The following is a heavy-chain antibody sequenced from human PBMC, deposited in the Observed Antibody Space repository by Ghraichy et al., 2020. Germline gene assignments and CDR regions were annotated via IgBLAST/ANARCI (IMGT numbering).Heavy chain of an antibody. J-gene: IGHJ6*02. CDR3: ARGWSSSWYGVDV. CDR1: GGSIRGGTYY. D-gene: IGHD6-13*01. Sequence: SETLSLTCTVSGGSIRGGTYYWSWIRQHPGRGLEWIGYISYSGSTQYIPSLKSRVTISVDTSKNQFSLKLNSVTAADSAVYYCARGWSSSWYGVDVWGQGTTVTVSS. V-gene: IGHV4-31*03. CDR2: ISYSGST.